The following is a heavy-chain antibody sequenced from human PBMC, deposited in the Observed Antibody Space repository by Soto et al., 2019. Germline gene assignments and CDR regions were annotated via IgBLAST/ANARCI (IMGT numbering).Heavy chain of an antibody. J-gene: IGHJ6*02. CDR1: GYTFTSYG. D-gene: IGHD2-2*02. V-gene: IGHV1-18*01. CDR2: ISAYNGNT. Sequence: ASVKVSCKASGYTFTSYGISWVRQAPGQGLEWMGWISAYNGNTNYAQKLQGRVTMTTDTSTSTAYMELRSLRSDDTAVYYCAMDRYCSSTSCYTPYYYYYGMYVWGQGTTVTVS. CDR3: AMDRYCSSTSCYTPYYYYYGMYV.